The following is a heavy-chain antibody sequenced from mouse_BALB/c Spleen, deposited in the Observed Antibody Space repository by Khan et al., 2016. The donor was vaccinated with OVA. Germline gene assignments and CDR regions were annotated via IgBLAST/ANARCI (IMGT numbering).Heavy chain of an antibody. CDR3: DRTARIKY. CDR2: ISYSGST. Sequence: EVQLQESGPGLVKPSQSLSLTCTVTGYSITSGYGWNWIRQFPGNKLAWMGYISYSGSTNYNPSLKRRISITRDTSKNQFFLQLNAVTTEDTATYYCDRTARIKYWGQGTTLTVSS. J-gene: IGHJ2*01. CDR1: GYSITSGYG. D-gene: IGHD1-2*01. V-gene: IGHV3-2*02.